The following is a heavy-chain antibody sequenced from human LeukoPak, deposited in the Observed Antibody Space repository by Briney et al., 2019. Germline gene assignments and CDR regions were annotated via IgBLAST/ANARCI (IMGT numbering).Heavy chain of an antibody. Sequence: GGSLRISGAASGFIFSRYGMHWGGQAPVMGLAWVSLLRYDGSNRYYADSVKGRFTISRDNSKNTLYLQMNSLRAEDTAVYYCAKDQSYDFWSGYYPGAFDIWGQGTMVTVSS. CDR2: LRYDGSNR. CDR3: AKDQSYDFWSGYYPGAFDI. CDR1: GFIFSRYG. D-gene: IGHD3-3*01. V-gene: IGHV3-30*02. J-gene: IGHJ3*02.